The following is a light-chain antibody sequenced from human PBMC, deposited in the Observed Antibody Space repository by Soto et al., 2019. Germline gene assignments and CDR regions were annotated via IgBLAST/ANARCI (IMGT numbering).Light chain of an antibody. CDR1: KKDIGVYDF. CDR3: KSYAGSNTYV. V-gene: IGLV2-8*01. CDR2: EVV. J-gene: IGLJ1*01. Sequence: HSALTQPPSASGSPGQSVTISCTGTKKDIGVYDFVSWYQHHPGKAPRLIIYEVVQRPSGVPDRFSGSKSGNTASLTVSGLQAADEADYFCKSYAGSNTYVFGSGTKLTVL.